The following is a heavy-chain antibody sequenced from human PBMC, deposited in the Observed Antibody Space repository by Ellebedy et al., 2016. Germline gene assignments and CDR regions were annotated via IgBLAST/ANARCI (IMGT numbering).Heavy chain of an antibody. J-gene: IGHJ4*02. CDR2: IIPIFGTA. CDR3: ARGGGYSGYDADY. Sequence: ASVKVSCKASGGTFSSYAISWVRQAPGQGLEWMGGIIPIFGTANYAQKFQGRVTITADESTSTAYMELNSLRSEDTAVYYCARGGGYSGYDADYWGQGTLVTVSS. CDR1: GGTFSSYA. V-gene: IGHV1-69*13. D-gene: IGHD5-12*01.